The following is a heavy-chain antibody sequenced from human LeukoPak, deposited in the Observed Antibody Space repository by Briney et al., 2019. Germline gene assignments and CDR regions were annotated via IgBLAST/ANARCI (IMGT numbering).Heavy chain of an antibody. CDR2: ISSSSSYI. J-gene: IGHJ5*02. CDR3: ARDVFGP. V-gene: IGHV3-21*01. CDR1: GFTFSSYA. Sequence: GGSLRLSCAASGFTFSSYAMSWVRQAPGKGLEWVSAISSSSSYIYYADSVKGRFTISRDNTKNSLYLQMSSLRAEDTAVYYCARDVFGPWGQGTLVTVSS.